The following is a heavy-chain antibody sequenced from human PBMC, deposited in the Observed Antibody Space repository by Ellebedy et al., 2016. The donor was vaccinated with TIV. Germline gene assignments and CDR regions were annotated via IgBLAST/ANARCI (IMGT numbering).Heavy chain of an antibody. J-gene: IGHJ6*02. V-gene: IGHV1-3*01. Sequence: ASVKVSCXASGYTFTSYAMHWVRQAPGQRLEWMGWINAGNGNTKYSQKFQGRVTITRDTSASTAYMELSSLRSEDTAVYYCARDRDYYYGMDVWGQGTTVTVSS. CDR3: ARDRDYYYGMDV. CDR1: GYTFTSYA. CDR2: INAGNGNT.